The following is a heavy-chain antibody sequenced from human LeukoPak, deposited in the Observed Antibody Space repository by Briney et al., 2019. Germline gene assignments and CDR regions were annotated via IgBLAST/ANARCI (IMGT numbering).Heavy chain of an antibody. V-gene: IGHV1-18*01. J-gene: IGHJ5*02. D-gene: IGHD6-19*01. CDR3: AREGQWLAKSWFDP. CDR1: GYTFTSYG. Sequence: ASVNVSCTASGYTFTSYGIGWVRQAPGQGLEWMGWISAYNGNTNYAQKLQGRVTMTTDTSTSTAYMELRSLRSDDTAVYYCAREGQWLAKSWFDPWGQGTLVTVSS. CDR2: ISAYNGNT.